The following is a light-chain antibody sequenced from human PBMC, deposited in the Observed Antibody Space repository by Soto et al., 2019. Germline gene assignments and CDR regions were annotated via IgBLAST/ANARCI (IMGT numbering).Light chain of an antibody. V-gene: IGKV1-13*02. J-gene: IGKJ1*01. Sequence: AIQLTQSPSSLSASVGDRVTITCRASQGISSALAWYQQKSGKAPKVLIYDASNLESGVPSRFSGSGSGTAFTLTISSLQPEDFATYYCQQFNSYPWTFGQGTKVEIQ. CDR3: QQFNSYPWT. CDR2: DAS. CDR1: QGISSA.